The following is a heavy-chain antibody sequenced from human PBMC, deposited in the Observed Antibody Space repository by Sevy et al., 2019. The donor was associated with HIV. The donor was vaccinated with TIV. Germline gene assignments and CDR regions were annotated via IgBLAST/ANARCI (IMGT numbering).Heavy chain of an antibody. D-gene: IGHD3-9*01. J-gene: IGHJ5*02. Sequence: ASVKVSCKASGYTFTSYGISWVRQAPGQGLEWMGWTSAYNGNTNYAQKLQGRVTMTTDTSTSTAYMELRSLRSDDTAVYYCARDSEVLRYFDWLPGNWFDPWGQGTLVTVSS. CDR2: TSAYNGNT. V-gene: IGHV1-18*01. CDR3: ARDSEVLRYFDWLPGNWFDP. CDR1: GYTFTSYG.